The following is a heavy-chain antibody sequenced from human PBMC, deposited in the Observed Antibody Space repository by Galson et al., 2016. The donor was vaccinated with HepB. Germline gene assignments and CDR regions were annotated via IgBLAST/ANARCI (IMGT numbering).Heavy chain of an antibody. V-gene: IGHV4-59*01. CDR1: GASISSFY. Sequence: LSLTCSVSGASISSFYWSWIRQPPGKGLEWIGYGYYIGSTTCNPSLKSRVTISVDTSKNQISLNVTSATAADTAMYYCARITNGNTAHDAFDIWGQGTKVTVSS. CDR2: GYYIGST. D-gene: IGHD1-1*01. J-gene: IGHJ3*02. CDR3: ARITNGNTAHDAFDI.